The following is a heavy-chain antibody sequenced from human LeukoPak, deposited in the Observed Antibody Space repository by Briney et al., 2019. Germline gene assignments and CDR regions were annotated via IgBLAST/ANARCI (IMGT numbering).Heavy chain of an antibody. CDR2: ISGSGANI. Sequence: GGSLRLSCAASGFTFSSYAISWVRQAPGKGLEWVSVISGSGANIYYADSVKGRFIISRDNSKNTLYLQMNSLRAEDTAVYYCAKRGGSSGWYGYWGQGTLVTVSS. J-gene: IGHJ4*02. D-gene: IGHD6-19*01. CDR1: GFTFSSYA. CDR3: AKRGGSSGWYGY. V-gene: IGHV3-23*01.